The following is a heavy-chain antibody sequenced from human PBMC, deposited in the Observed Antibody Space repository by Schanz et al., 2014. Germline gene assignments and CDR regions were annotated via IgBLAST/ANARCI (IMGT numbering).Heavy chain of an antibody. D-gene: IGHD3-3*01. J-gene: IGHJ3*02. V-gene: IGHV3-7*01. Sequence: EVQLVESGGGLVQPGGSLRLSCAASGFAFDTYWMSWVRQAPGKGLEWVANIKHDGSEKYYVDSVKGRFTISRDNAKNSMYLEMNSLSAEATAVFYCARVGGTYYDFWSGVPPTVMHDGFDIWGQGTMVTVS. CDR2: IKHDGSEK. CDR3: ARVGGTYYDFWSGVPPTVMHDGFDI. CDR1: GFAFDTYW.